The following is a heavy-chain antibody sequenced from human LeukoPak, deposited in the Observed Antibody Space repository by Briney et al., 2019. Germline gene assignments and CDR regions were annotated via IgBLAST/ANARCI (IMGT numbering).Heavy chain of an antibody. CDR3: ARGLLELRPYYYYMDV. CDR1: GFTFSSYS. Sequence: GGSLRLSCAASGFTFSSYSVNWVRQAPGKGLEWVSSISSSSSYIYYADSVKGRFTISRDNAKNSLYLQMNSLRAEDTAVYYCARGLLELRPYYYYMDVWGKGTTVTVSS. J-gene: IGHJ6*03. D-gene: IGHD1-7*01. V-gene: IGHV3-21*01. CDR2: ISSSSSYI.